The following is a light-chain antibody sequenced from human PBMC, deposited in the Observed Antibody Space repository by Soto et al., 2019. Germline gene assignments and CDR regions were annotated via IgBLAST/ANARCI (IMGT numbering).Light chain of an antibody. CDR3: HQYNNWPPA. CDR2: GAS. J-gene: IGKJ4*01. V-gene: IGKV3-15*01. CDR1: QSVSTT. Sequence: EIVMTQSPPTLSVSLGERVTLSCRASQSVSTTLAWYQQKPGQAPRLLIYGASTRATGIPARFSGSGSGTEFTLTIGSLQSEDFAVYYCHQYNNWPPAFGGGTKVDIK.